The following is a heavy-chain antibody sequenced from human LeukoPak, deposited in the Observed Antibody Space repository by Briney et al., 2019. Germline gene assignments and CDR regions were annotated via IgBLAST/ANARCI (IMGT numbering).Heavy chain of an antibody. Sequence: PGAFLKISSNGSGYSITKYCIGCGRHMPGKELEWMVSIYSCNSNTRYNPSFQGQVTVSVDKSITTAYLQWSSLKAADTAMYSCVRGWRGSVYDPADFWGQGTLVTVSS. CDR1: GYSITKYC. CDR3: VRGWRGSVYDPADF. V-gene: IGHV5-51*01. CDR2: IYSCNSNT. J-gene: IGHJ4*02. D-gene: IGHD5/OR15-5a*01.